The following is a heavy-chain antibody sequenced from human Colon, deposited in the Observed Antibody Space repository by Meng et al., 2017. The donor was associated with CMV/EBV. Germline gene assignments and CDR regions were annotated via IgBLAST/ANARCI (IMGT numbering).Heavy chain of an antibody. Sequence: GGSLRFSCAASGFTFSAYTMTWVRQAPGKGLEWVSRIRGNGGNAAYADSVRDRFTISRDNSQNTLYLQMNSLRAEDTALYYCARGASFGVTAPDSWGQGTLVTVSS. CDR2: IRGNGGNA. D-gene: IGHD3-3*01. J-gene: IGHJ4*02. V-gene: IGHV3-23*01. CDR1: GFTFSAYT. CDR3: ARGASFGVTAPDS.